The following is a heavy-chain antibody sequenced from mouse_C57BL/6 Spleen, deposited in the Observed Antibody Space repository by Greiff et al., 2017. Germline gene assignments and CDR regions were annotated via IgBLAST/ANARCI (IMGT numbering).Heavy chain of an antibody. CDR2: IYPGSGST. Sequence: QVQLQQPGAELVKPGASVKMSCKASGYTFTSYWITWVKQRPGQGLEWIGDIYPGSGSTNYNEKFKSKATLTVDTSSSTAYMQLSSLTSEDSAVYYCAREEVYYEYDGFAYWGQGTLVTVSA. D-gene: IGHD2-4*01. CDR3: AREEVYYEYDGFAY. CDR1: GYTFTSYW. V-gene: IGHV1-55*01. J-gene: IGHJ3*01.